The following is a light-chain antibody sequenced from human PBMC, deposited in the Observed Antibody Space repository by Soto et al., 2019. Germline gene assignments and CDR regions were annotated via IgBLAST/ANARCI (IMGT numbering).Light chain of an antibody. J-gene: IGKJ2*01. Sequence: EIVLTQSPGTLSLSPGERATLSCSASQSVSSSYLAWYQQKPGQAPRLLIYGASSRATGIPDRFSGSGSGTDFTLTISRLEPEDFAVYYCQQYGSSPPYTFGQGTKLELK. CDR1: QSVSSSY. CDR3: QQYGSSPPYT. V-gene: IGKV3-20*01. CDR2: GAS.